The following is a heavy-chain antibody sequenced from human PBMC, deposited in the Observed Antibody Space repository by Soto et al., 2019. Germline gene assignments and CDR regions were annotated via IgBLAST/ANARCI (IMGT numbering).Heavy chain of an antibody. CDR2: IYHSGST. J-gene: IGHJ5*02. CDR3: ARTKREAATPRGWFDP. D-gene: IGHD2-15*01. CDR1: GYSISSGYY. Sequence: SETLSLTCAVSGYSISSGYYWGWIRQPPGKGLEWIGSIYHSGSTYYDPSLKSRVTISVDTSKNQFSLRLSSVTAADTAVYYCARTKREAATPRGWFDPWGQGTLVTVSS. V-gene: IGHV4-38-2*01.